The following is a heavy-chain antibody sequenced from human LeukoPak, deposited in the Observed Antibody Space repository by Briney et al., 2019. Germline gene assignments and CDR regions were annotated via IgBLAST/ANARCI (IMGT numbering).Heavy chain of an antibody. CDR3: ARDFGGYSYGYYDY. V-gene: IGHV3-48*03. D-gene: IGHD5-18*01. J-gene: IGHJ4*02. Sequence: GGSLRLSCAASGFTLSSYEMNWVRQAPGKGLEWVSYISGVGSVSNYADSVKGRFTISRDNAKNSLYLQMNSLRAEDTAVYYCARDFGGYSYGYYDYWGQGTLVTVSS. CDR1: GFTLSSYE. CDR2: ISGVGSVS.